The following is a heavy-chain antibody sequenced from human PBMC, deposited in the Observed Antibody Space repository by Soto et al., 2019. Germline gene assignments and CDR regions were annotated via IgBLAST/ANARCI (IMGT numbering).Heavy chain of an antibody. V-gene: IGHV3-33*01. J-gene: IGHJ6*02. CDR2: IWYDGSKK. Sequence: QVQVVESGGGVVQPGRSLRLSCAASGFTFSSFGMHWVRQAPGKGLEWVSLIWYDGSKKSYGDSVKGRFTIYRDNSRNTVYLQRNSLRADDTAVYYCARDASYYSLWSGYYPSRNGMDVWGQGTTVTVSS. CDR1: GFTFSSFG. D-gene: IGHD3-3*01. CDR3: ARDASYYSLWSGYYPSRNGMDV.